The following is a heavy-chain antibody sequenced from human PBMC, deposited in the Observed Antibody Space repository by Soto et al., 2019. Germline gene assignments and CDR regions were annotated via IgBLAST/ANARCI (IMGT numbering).Heavy chain of an antibody. V-gene: IGHV1-69*12. D-gene: IGHD3-3*01. J-gene: IGHJ5*02. CDR2: IIPIFGTA. CDR3: ARREQTWDGVVHNWFDP. Sequence: QVQLVQSGAEVKKPGSSVKVSCKASGGTFSSYAISWVRQAPGQGLEWMGGIIPIFGTANYARKFQGRVTMTADESTSTGYMELSSLRSESTAVYYCARREQTWDGVVHNWFDPWGQGSLVTVSS. CDR1: GGTFSSYA.